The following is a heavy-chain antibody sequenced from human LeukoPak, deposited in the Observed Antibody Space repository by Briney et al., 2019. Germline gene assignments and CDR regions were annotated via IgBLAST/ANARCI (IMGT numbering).Heavy chain of an antibody. CDR3: ARVSFTIDY. V-gene: IGHV4-34*01. CDR2: INHSGST. D-gene: IGHD3-10*01. CDR1: GGSFSGYY. J-gene: IGHJ4*02. Sequence: SETPSLTCAVYGGSFSGYYWSWIRQPPGKGLEWIGEINHSGSTNYNPSLKSRVTISVDTSKNQFSLKLSSVTAADTAVYYCARVSFTIDYWGQGTLVTVSS.